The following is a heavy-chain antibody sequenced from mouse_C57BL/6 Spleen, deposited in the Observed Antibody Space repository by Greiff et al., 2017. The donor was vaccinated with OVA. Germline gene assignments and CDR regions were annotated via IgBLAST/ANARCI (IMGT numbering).Heavy chain of an antibody. V-gene: IGHV5-9*01. Sequence: EVQGVESGGGLVKPGGSLKLSCAASGFTFSSYTMSWVRQTPEKRLEWVATISGGGGNTYYPDSVKGRFTISRDNAKNTLYLQMSSLRSEDTALYYCARNPPYYGNYAMDYWGQGTSVTVSS. J-gene: IGHJ4*01. CDR1: GFTFSSYT. D-gene: IGHD1-2*01. CDR2: ISGGGGNT. CDR3: ARNPPYYGNYAMDY.